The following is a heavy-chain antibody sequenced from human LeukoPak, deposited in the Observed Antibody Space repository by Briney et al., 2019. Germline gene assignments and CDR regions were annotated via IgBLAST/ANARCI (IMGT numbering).Heavy chain of an antibody. J-gene: IGHJ4*02. CDR1: GGSFSGYY. D-gene: IGHD4-17*01. Sequence: SETLSLTCAVYGGSFSGYYWSWIRQPPGKGLEWIGEINHSGSTNYNPSLKSRVTISVDTSKNQFSLKLSSVTAADTAVYYCARDPPLYGDYYFDYWGQGTLVTVSS. V-gene: IGHV4-34*01. CDR2: INHSGST. CDR3: ARDPPLYGDYYFDY.